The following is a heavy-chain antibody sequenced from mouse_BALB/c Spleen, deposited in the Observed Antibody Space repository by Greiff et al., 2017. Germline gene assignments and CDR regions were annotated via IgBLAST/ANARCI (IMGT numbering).Heavy chain of an antibody. D-gene: IGHD1-1*01. Sequence: VQLQQSGAELVRPGSSVKISCKASGYAFSSYWMNWVKQRPGQGLEWIGQIYPGDGDTNYNGKFKGKATLTADKSSSTAYMQLSSLTSEDSAVYFCAREGTITTGYFDYWGQGTTLTVSS. CDR3: AREGTITTGYFDY. V-gene: IGHV1-80*01. J-gene: IGHJ2*01. CDR2: IYPGDGDT. CDR1: GYAFSSYW.